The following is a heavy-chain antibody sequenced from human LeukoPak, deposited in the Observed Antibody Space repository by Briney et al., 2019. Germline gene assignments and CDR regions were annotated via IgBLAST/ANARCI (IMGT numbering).Heavy chain of an antibody. CDR1: GLTFSSHW. J-gene: IGHJ4*02. CDR2: ISSNGGST. CDR3: ARAYSSGWSAYFDY. Sequence: PGGSLRLSCAASGLTFSSHWMHWVRQAPGKGLEYVSAISSNGGSTYYADSVKGRFTISRDNSKNTLYLQMGSLRAEDMAVYYCARAYSSGWSAYFDYWGQGTLVTVSS. D-gene: IGHD6-19*01. V-gene: IGHV3-64*02.